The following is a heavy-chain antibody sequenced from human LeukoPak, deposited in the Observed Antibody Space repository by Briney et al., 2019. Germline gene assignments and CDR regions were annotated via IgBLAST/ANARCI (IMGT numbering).Heavy chain of an antibody. CDR1: GFTFSSYA. J-gene: IGHJ4*02. V-gene: IGHV3-23*01. Sequence: GGSLRLSCAASGFTFSSYAMSWVRQAPGKGLEWVSAISGSGGSTYYADSVKGRFTISRDNSKNTLYLQMNSLRAEDTAVYYCAKNFDWLPHQYYFDYWGQGTLVTVSS. CDR2: ISGSGGST. CDR3: AKNFDWLPHQYYFDY. D-gene: IGHD3-9*01.